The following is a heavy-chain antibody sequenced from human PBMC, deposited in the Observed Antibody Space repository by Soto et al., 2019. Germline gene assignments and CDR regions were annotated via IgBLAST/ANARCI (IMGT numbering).Heavy chain of an antibody. CDR1: GFTFSPYE. CDR3: VREAPCSNGVCQFDY. CDR2: ISSSGSTI. D-gene: IGHD2-8*01. V-gene: IGHV3-48*03. J-gene: IGHJ4*02. Sequence: GGSLRLSCAASGFTFSPYEMSWVRQAPGKGLEWISYISSSGSTIHYADSVKGRFSISRDNAKKSLFLQMNSLRAEDTAVYYCVREAPCSNGVCQFDYWGRGTLVTVSS.